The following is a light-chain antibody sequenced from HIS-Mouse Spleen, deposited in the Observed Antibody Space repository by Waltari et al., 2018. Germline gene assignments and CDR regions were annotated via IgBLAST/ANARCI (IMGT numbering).Light chain of an antibody. V-gene: IGLV2-14*03. CDR2: IVS. CDR1: SSDVGGYNY. CDR3: SSYTSSSTLRV. J-gene: IGLJ3*02. Sequence: QSALTQPASVSGSPGQSITISCTGTSSDVGGYNYVSWYQQHPGKAPKLMIYIVSNRPSGVSNRVSGSTSGNTASLTISGLQAEDEADYYCSSYTSSSTLRVFGGGTKLTVL.